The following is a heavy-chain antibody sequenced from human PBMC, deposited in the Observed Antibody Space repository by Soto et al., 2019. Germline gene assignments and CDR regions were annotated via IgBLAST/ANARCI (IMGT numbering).Heavy chain of an antibody. D-gene: IGHD1-26*01. J-gene: IGHJ4*02. Sequence: QVQLQESGPGLVKPSETLSLTCTVSGAPVSSETHFWTWIRQPPGKGLEWIGYMYYSGITNSNPALKSPVTLSVDRYRNQFSLSLNSVTAADTAVYYCAREDMSGTYYFDYWGPGMQVTVSS. CDR1: GAPVSSETHF. CDR2: MYYSGIT. CDR3: AREDMSGTYYFDY. V-gene: IGHV4-61*01.